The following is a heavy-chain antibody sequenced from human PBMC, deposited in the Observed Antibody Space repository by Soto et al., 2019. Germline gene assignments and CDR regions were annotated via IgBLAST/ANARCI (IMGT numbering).Heavy chain of an antibody. Sequence: EVQLLESGGGLVQPGGSLRLSCAASGFTFSSYAMSWVRQAPGKGLEWVSATSGSGGSTYYADSVKGRFTISRDNSKNTLFLQMNSVRAEDTAVYYCAKKVAGSEPFQHWGQGTLVTVSS. CDR1: GFTFSSYA. V-gene: IGHV3-23*01. D-gene: IGHD6-19*01. J-gene: IGHJ1*01. CDR3: AKKVAGSEPFQH. CDR2: TSGSGGST.